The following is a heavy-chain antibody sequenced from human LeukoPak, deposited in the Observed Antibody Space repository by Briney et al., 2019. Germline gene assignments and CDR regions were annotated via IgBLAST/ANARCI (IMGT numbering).Heavy chain of an antibody. CDR1: GFSFSTYG. CDR2: IWYDGSNK. CDR3: ARDPLGDSTYYFDY. D-gene: IGHD2-21*01. Sequence: GRSLRLSCAASGFSFSTYGMHWVRKAPGKGLEWVAVIWYDGSNKYYADSVRGRFTISRDNSENTLYLQMNSLRAEDTAVYYCARDPLGDSTYYFDYWGQGTLVTVSS. J-gene: IGHJ4*02. V-gene: IGHV3-33*01.